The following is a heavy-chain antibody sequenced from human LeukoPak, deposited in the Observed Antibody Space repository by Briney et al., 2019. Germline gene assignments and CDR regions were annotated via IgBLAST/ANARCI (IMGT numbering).Heavy chain of an antibody. CDR3: AGEGDYWHRFDC. J-gene: IGHJ4*02. Sequence: SETLSLTCTVSGGSVSSYYWGWIRRPPGRGLEWIAYLSHSGSSDSNPSLTSRVTTLADTSKNQFSLKLTSVTAADTAVYYCAGEGDYWHRFDCWGQGTLVTVSS. V-gene: IGHV4-59*02. D-gene: IGHD4-17*01. CDR1: GGSVSSYY. CDR2: LSHSGSS.